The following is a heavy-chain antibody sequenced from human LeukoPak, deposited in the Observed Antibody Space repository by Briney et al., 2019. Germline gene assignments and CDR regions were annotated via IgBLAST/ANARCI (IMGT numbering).Heavy chain of an antibody. CDR1: GFTLRSYT. CDR2: IGISSNKI. V-gene: IGHV3-21*01. Sequence: GGSLRLSCAASGFTLRSYTMNWVRQAPGKGLEWVSSIGISSNKIYYADSVKGRFIISRDNAKTSVYLQMNSLRAEDTAVYYCAREPGTAAGPNTRYYYYYGMDVWGQGTTVTVSS. CDR3: AREPGTAAGPNTRYYYYYGMDV. J-gene: IGHJ6*02. D-gene: IGHD6-13*01.